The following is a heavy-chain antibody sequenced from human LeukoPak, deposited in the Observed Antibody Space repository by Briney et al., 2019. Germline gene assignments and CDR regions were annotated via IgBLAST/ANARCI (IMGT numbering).Heavy chain of an antibody. CDR1: GFTFSSYS. J-gene: IGHJ4*02. CDR2: ISSSSSTI. V-gene: IGHV3-48*01. Sequence: PGGSLRLSCAASGFTFSSYSMNWVRQAPGKGLEWVSYISSSSSTIYYADSVKGRFTISRDSAKNSLYLQMNSLRAKDTAVYYCARDRDSSSPRLTTIGYWGQGTLVTVSS. CDR3: ARDRDSSSPRLTTIGY. D-gene: IGHD6-6*01.